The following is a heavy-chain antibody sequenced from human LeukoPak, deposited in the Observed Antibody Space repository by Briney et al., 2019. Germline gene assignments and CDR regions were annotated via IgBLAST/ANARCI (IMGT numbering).Heavy chain of an antibody. J-gene: IGHJ4*02. CDR1: GDSISSSNW. Sequence: SETLSLTCAVSGDSISSSNWWSWVRQPPGKGLEWIGEIYHSGTTNYNPSLKSRVTISIDTSKNQFSLKLRSVTAAATAVYYCANKVYCSTTSCYHAGYWGQGTLVTVSS. CDR3: ANKVYCSTTSCYHAGY. D-gene: IGHD2-2*01. V-gene: IGHV4-4*02. CDR2: IYHSGTT.